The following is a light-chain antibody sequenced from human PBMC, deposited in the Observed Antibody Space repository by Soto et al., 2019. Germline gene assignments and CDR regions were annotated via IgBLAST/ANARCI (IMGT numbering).Light chain of an antibody. Sequence: NFMLTQPHSVSESPGKTVIISCTGSSGSIVSNYVQWYQQRPGSAPTTVIYEDNQRLFGVPDRISGSIDGSSNSASLTVSGLKTEDETDCSRQSYDGSNQVFGGGTKLTVL. CDR2: EDN. V-gene: IGLV6-57*02. CDR1: SGSIVSNY. CDR3: QSYDGSNQV. J-gene: IGLJ3*02.